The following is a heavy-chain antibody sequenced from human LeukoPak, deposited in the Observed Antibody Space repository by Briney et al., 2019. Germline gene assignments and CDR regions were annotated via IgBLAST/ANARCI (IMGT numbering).Heavy chain of an antibody. CDR2: IYYSGDT. J-gene: IGHJ6*03. D-gene: IGHD6-19*01. Sequence: SETLSLTCTVSGGSISSSSYYWGWIRQPPGKGLEWIGSIYYSGDTYYNPSLKSRRVSISVDTSKNQFSLRLSSVTAADTAVYYCARHQWHYYYYMGVWGKGSTVTVSS. CDR1: GGSISSSSYY. CDR3: ARHQWHYYYYMGV. V-gene: IGHV4-39*01.